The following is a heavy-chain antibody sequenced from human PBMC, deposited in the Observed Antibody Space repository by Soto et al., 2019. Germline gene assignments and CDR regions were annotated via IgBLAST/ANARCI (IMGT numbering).Heavy chain of an antibody. D-gene: IGHD2-8*02. CDR3: ARIDCTGNNCRPYAYYEMDV. V-gene: IGHV3-33*01. CDR2: IWYDGSIK. CDR1: GFTFNTYG. J-gene: IGHJ6*02. Sequence: GGSLRLSCGASGFTFNTYGMHWVRQAPGRGLEWVAVIWYDGSIKYYADSVKGRFTISRDNSKNTLYLQMNSLRGEDTAVYYCARIDCTGNNCRPYAYYEMDVCGQGTTVTVSS.